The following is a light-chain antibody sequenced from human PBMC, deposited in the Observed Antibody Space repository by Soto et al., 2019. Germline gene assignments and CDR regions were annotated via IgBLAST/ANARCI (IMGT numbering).Light chain of an antibody. CDR3: QQYGSSPWT. V-gene: IGKV3-20*01. Sequence: EIVLPQSPGKLYCYPGERATLSCRSSQSVSSSYLAWYQQKPGRAPRLLIYGASSRATGIPDRFSGSGSGTDFTLTISRLEPEDFAVYYCQQYGSSPWTFGQGTKVDI. CDR2: GAS. CDR1: QSVSSSY. J-gene: IGKJ1*01.